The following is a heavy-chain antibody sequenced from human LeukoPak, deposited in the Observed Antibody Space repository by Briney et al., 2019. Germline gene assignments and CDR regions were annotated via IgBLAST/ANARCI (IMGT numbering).Heavy chain of an antibody. J-gene: IGHJ6*02. Sequence: ASVKVSCKASGYTFTSYGISWVRQAPGQGLEWMGWISAYNGNTNYAQKLQGRVTMTTDTSTNTAYMELRSLKSADTAVYYCASTVGITFGGRYGMDAWGQGTTVTVSS. CDR3: ASTVGITFGGRYGMDA. CDR1: GYTFTSYG. V-gene: IGHV1-18*01. D-gene: IGHD3-16*01. CDR2: ISAYNGNT.